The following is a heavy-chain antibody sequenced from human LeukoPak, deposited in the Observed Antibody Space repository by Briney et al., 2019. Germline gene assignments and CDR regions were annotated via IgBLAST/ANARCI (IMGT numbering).Heavy chain of an antibody. V-gene: IGHV3-23*01. CDR1: GFTFSSYA. CDR3: ARSRDDILTGYVYYYYMDV. D-gene: IGHD3-9*01. J-gene: IGHJ6*03. Sequence: GGSLRLSCAASGFTFSSYAMSWVRQAPGKGLEWVSAISGSGGSTYYADSVKGRFTISRDNSKNTLYLQMNSLRAEDTAVYYCARSRDDILTGYVYYYYMDVWGKGTTVTVSS. CDR2: ISGSGGST.